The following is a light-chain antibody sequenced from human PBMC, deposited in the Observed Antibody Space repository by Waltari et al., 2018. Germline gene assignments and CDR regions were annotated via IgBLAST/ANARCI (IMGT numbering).Light chain of an antibody. J-gene: IGLJ2*01. CDR2: EVN. Sequence: QSALTQPASVSGSPGQSITISCTGTSSDVGSYNLVSWYQQHPDKAPKLMIYEVNNRPSGVSDRFSGSKSGNTASLTISGLQAEDEADYYCCSYAGSDTFVVLGGGTKLTVL. CDR1: SSDVGSYNL. V-gene: IGLV2-23*02. CDR3: CSYAGSDTFVV.